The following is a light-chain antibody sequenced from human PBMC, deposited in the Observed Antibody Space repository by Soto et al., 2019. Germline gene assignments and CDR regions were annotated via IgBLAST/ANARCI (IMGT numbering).Light chain of an antibody. CDR1: SSDVGGYNY. V-gene: IGLV2-14*01. J-gene: IGLJ1*01. Sequence: QSVLTQPASLSGSPGQSITISCTGTSSDVGGYNYVSWYQQHPGKAPKLMIYDVSNRPSGVSNRFSGSKSGNTASLTISGLQAEDEANYYCSSYTSSSTPLVFGTGTKVTVL. CDR3: SSYTSSSTPLV. CDR2: DVS.